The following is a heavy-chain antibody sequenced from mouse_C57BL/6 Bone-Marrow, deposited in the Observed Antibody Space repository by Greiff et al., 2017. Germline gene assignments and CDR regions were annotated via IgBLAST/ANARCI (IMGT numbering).Heavy chain of an antibody. CDR2: IRLKSDNYAT. J-gene: IGHJ2*01. D-gene: IGHD4-1*01. Sequence: EVKVEESGGGLVQPGGSMKLSCVASGFTFSNYWMNWVRQSPEKGLEWVAQIRLKSDNYATHYAESVKGRFTISRDDSKSSVYLQMNNLRAEDTGIYYCTSNQYYFDYWGQGTTLTVSS. CDR1: GFTFSNYW. V-gene: IGHV6-3*01. CDR3: TSNQYYFDY.